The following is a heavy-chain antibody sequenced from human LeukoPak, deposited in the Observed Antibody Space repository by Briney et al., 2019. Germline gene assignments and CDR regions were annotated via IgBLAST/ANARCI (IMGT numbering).Heavy chain of an antibody. CDR1: GFTFSIYN. D-gene: IGHD2-15*01. CDR3: ARDGYCSGGSCHPFDY. V-gene: IGHV3-48*01. J-gene: IGHJ4*02. CDR2: ISSSSSTI. Sequence: GGSLRLSCAASGFTFSIYNMNWVRQAPGKGLEWVSYISSSSSTIYYADSVEGRFTISRDNAKNSLYLQMNSLRAEDTAVYYCARDGYCSGGSCHPFDYWGQGTLVTVSS.